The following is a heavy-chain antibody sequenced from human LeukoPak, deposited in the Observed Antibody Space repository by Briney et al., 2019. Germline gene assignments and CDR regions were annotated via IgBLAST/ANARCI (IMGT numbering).Heavy chain of an antibody. Sequence: ASVKVSCKASGYTLINYGFTWVRQAPGQGLEWMGWISGYSGNTNYLQKFQGRVTMTTDTSTNTVYMELRSLSSDDTAVYYCARVSTNSRVGGYAPQWYFDLWGRGTLVTVSS. CDR2: ISGYSGNT. J-gene: IGHJ2*01. D-gene: IGHD5-12*01. CDR1: GYTLINYG. V-gene: IGHV1-18*04. CDR3: ARVSTNSRVGGYAPQWYFDL.